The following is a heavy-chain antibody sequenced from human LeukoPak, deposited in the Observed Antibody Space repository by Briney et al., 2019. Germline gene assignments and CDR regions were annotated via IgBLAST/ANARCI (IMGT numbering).Heavy chain of an antibody. CDR1: GFTFSNYA. V-gene: IGHV3-23*01. D-gene: IGHD4-23*01. Sequence: GGSLRLSCAASGFTFSNYAMSWVRQAPGKGLEWVSAISGSGASTYYADSVKGRFTISRDNSKNTLYLQMNSLRAEDTAVYYCAKRTDYGGNSARRYYYGMDVWGQGTTVTVSS. CDR2: ISGSGAST. CDR3: AKRTDYGGNSARRYYYGMDV. J-gene: IGHJ6*02.